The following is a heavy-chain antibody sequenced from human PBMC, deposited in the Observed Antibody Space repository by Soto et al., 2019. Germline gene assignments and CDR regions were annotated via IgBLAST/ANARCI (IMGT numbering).Heavy chain of an antibody. CDR1: GDSVSSTSTA. CDR2: TYYRPNWYF. J-gene: IGHJ4*02. V-gene: IGHV6-1*01. Sequence: SQTLSLTSAISGDSVSSTSTAWSWIRQSPSRGLEWMGRTYYRPNWYFDYAVSVKSRITINPDTSRNQFSLQLTSVTPDDTAVYYCARGSYYSGWVWGQGTLVTVSS. CDR3: ARGSYYSGWV. D-gene: IGHD6-19*01.